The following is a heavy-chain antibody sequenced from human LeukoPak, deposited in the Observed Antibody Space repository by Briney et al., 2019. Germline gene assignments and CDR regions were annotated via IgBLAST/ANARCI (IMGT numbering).Heavy chain of an antibody. CDR1: GGSISTYY. J-gene: IGHJ4*02. CDR3: ARRLAVTGRYYFDY. V-gene: IGHV4-59*01. Sequence: AETLSLTCTVSGGSISTYYWTWIRQPPGTGREWIGYIYNSGITNYNPSLKSRVTMSVDTSRNQFTLRLNSVTAADTAVYYCARRLAVTGRYYFDYWGQGSLVTVSS. D-gene: IGHD4-11*01. CDR2: IYNSGIT.